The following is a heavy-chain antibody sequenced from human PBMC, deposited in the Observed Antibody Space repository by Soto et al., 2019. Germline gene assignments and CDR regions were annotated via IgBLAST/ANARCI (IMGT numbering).Heavy chain of an antibody. CDR3: ARELGGPLGYYFDF. CDR2: ISGSSSYI. CDR1: GFTFSSYT. V-gene: IGHV3-21*01. J-gene: IGHJ4*02. Sequence: SGGSLRLSCAASGFTFSSYTMTWVRQAPGKGLEWISSISGSSSYIYDADSLKGRFTVSRDDAKNSMYLQMDSLRVEDTAVYYCARELGGPLGYYFDFWGQGTRVTVSS. D-gene: IGHD1-26*01.